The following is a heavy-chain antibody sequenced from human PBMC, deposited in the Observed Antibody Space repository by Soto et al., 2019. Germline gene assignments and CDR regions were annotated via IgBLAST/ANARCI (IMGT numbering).Heavy chain of an antibody. CDR1: GYTFNVYG. J-gene: IGHJ6*02. V-gene: IGHV1-18*01. CDR2: ISAYNGQT. Sequence: QVQLVQSGVEVKKPGASVKVSCKASGYTFNVYGIGWVRQAPGQGLEWMGWISAYNGQTKDAQKFQGRVIMTTDTSTTTAYMELRSLRSDDTAIYYCARDYGNTGGMDVWGQRTTVTVS. D-gene: IGHD4-4*01. CDR3: ARDYGNTGGMDV.